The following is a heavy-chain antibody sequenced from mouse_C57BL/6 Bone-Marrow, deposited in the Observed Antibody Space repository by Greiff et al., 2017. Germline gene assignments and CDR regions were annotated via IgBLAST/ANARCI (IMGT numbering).Heavy chain of an antibody. CDR2: IHPNSGST. CDR3: ARKTTVVATGYYAMDY. CDR1: GYTFTSYW. Sequence: VQLQQPGAELVKPGASVKLSCKASGYTFTSYWMHWVKQRPGQGLEWIGMIHPNSGSTNYNEKFKSKATLTVDKSSSTAYMQLSSLTSEDSAVYYCARKTTVVATGYYAMDYWGQGTSVTVSS. J-gene: IGHJ4*01. D-gene: IGHD1-1*01. V-gene: IGHV1-64*01.